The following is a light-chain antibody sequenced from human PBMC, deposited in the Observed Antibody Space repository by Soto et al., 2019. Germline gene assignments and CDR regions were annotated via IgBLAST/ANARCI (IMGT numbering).Light chain of an antibody. J-gene: IGKJ5*01. CDR1: QSVSSY. Sequence: SPATLSLSPGERATLSCRASQSVSSYLAWYQQKPGQAPRLLIYDASNRATGIPARFSGSGSGTDFTLTISSLEPEDFAVYYCQQSRNWPLITFGQGTRLEI. CDR3: QQSRNWPLIT. V-gene: IGKV3-11*01. CDR2: DAS.